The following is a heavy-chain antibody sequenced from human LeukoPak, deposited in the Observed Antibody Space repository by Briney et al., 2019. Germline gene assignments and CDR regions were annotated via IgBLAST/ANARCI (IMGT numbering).Heavy chain of an antibody. Sequence: PGRSLRLSYTASGFTVSSNYMSWVRQAPGKGLEWVSVIYSGGSTYYADSVKGRFTISRDNSKNTLYLQMNSLRAEDTAVYYCAQVGGSCYFTSCFDYWGQGTLVTVSS. CDR2: IYSGGST. V-gene: IGHV3-53*01. D-gene: IGHD2-15*01. J-gene: IGHJ4*02. CDR1: GFTVSSNY. CDR3: AQVGGSCYFTSCFDY.